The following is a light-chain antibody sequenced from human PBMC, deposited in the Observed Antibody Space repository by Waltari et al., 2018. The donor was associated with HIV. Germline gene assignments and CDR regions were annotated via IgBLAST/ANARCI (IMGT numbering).Light chain of an antibody. CDR1: SSDVGSYNL. J-gene: IGLJ1*01. V-gene: IGLV2-23*02. CDR3: CSYAGSSTYV. CDR2: EVS. Sequence: QSALTQPASVSGSPGQSITISCTGTSSDVGSYNLVSWYQQHPGKAPKLMIYEVSKRPSGVSYRFSGSKSGNTASLTIAGLQAGDEADYYCCSYAGSSTYVFGTGTKVTVL.